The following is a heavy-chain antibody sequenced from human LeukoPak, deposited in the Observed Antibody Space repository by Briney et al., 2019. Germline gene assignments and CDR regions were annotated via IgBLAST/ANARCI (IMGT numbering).Heavy chain of an antibody. CDR1: GYSLTSYW. CDR3: ASTSYCVGDCYRDY. CDR2: IYPGDSDT. D-gene: IGHD2-21*01. V-gene: IGHV5-51*01. Sequence: GESLKLLCKGSGYSLTSYWIGWVRQMPGKGLEWMGIIYPGDSDTTYSPYFQGQVTISANKTISTTYIQWSSLKASDTAMYYCASTSYCVGDCYRDYWGQGTLVTVSS. J-gene: IGHJ4*02.